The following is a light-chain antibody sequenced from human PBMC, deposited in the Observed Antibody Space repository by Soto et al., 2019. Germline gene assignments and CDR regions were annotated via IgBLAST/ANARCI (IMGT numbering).Light chain of an antibody. CDR3: SSYTSSSTLV. CDR2: DVS. V-gene: IGLV2-14*03. Sequence: QSALTQPASVSGSPGQSITISCTGTTSDVGAYDYVSWYQQHPDKAPKLIIYDVSSRPSGISNRFSGSKSGNTASLTISGLQAEDEGDYSCSSYTSSSTLVFGGGTKLTVL. J-gene: IGLJ2*01. CDR1: TSDVGAYDY.